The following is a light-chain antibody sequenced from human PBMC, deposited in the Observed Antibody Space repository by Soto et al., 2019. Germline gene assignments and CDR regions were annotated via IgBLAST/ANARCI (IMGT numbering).Light chain of an antibody. Sequence: DVVMTQSPLSLPVTLGQPASISCRSNQSLVHSDGIAYFSWFQQRPGRSPRRLIYKVSNRDSGVPARFSGSGSGTDFALKISRVEAEDVGLYYCIQGTHWPITFAQGTRLEIK. J-gene: IGKJ5*01. V-gene: IGKV2-30*02. CDR3: IQGTHWPIT. CDR2: KVS. CDR1: QSLVHSDGIAY.